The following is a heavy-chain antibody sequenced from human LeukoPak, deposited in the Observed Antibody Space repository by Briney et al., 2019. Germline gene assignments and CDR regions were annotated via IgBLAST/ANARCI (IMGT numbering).Heavy chain of an antibody. J-gene: IGHJ4*02. CDR2: IWYDGSNK. CDR1: GFTFSSYG. D-gene: IGHD2-2*01. CDR3: ARGLPAGDYFDY. V-gene: IGHV3-33*01. Sequence: GGSLRLSCAASGFTFSSYGMHWVRQAPGKGLEWVAVIWYDGSNKYYADSVKGRFTISRDNSKNTLYLQMNSLRAEDTAVYYCARGLPAGDYFDYWGQGTLVTVSS.